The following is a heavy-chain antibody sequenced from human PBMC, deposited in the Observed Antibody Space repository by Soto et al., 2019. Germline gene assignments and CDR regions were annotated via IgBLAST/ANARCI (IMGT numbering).Heavy chain of an antibody. Sequence: GESLKISCKGSGYSFTSYWIGWVRQMPGKGLEWMGIIYPGDSDTRYSPSFQGQVTISAAKSISTAYLQWSSLKASDTAMYYCARLGGYSGYDYFGSHGGYYYYMDVWGKGTTVTVSS. J-gene: IGHJ6*03. CDR2: IYPGDSDT. CDR3: ARLGGYSGYDYFGSHGGYYYYMDV. CDR1: GYSFTSYW. D-gene: IGHD5-12*01. V-gene: IGHV5-51*01.